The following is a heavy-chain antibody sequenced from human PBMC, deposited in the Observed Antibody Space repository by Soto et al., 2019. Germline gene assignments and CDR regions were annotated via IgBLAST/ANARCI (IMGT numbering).Heavy chain of an antibody. V-gene: IGHV3-33*01. CDR3: ATDKGVY. J-gene: IGHJ4*02. CDR1: GFTFTNYG. CDR2: VWYDGSNT. D-gene: IGHD3-10*01. Sequence: QVQLVESGGGVVQPGRSLRLSCEASGFTFTNYGVHWVRQAPGKGLEWVAVVWYDGSNTHYADSVKGRFTISRDNSKNTLYLQMNSLRAEDTAVYYCATDKGVYWGQGTLVTVSS.